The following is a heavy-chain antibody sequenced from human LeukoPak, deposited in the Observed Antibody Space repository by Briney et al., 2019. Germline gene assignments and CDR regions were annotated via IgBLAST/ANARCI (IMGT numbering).Heavy chain of an antibody. Sequence: GSLRLSCAASGFTVSSNYMSWVRQAPGKGLEWIGSIYYRGSTYYNPSLKSRVTISVDTSKNEFSLNLGSVTAADTAVYYCARIYYYYYYMDVWGKGTTVTVSS. CDR1: GFTVSSNY. V-gene: IGHV4-39*07. CDR2: IYYRGST. CDR3: ARIYYYYYYMDV. J-gene: IGHJ6*03.